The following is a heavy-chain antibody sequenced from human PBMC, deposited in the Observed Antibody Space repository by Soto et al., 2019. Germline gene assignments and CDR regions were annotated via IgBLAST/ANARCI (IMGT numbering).Heavy chain of an antibody. Sequence: GSSVKVSCKASGGTFSSYAISWVRQAPGQGLEWMGGIIPIFGTANYAQKFQGRVTITADKSTSTAYMELSSLRSEDTAVYYCARVGAILRAMIVTGQYLDYGG. CDR3: ARVGAILRAMIVTGQYLDY. J-gene: IGHJ4*01. D-gene: IGHD3-22*01. CDR1: GGTFSSYA. V-gene: IGHV1-69*06. CDR2: IIPIFGTA.